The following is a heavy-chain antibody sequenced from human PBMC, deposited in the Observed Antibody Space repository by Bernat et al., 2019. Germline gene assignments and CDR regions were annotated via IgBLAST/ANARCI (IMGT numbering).Heavy chain of an antibody. D-gene: IGHD3-10*01. J-gene: IGHJ3*02. CDR1: GFTFSSYA. CDR2: ISGSGGST. V-gene: IGHV3-23*01. Sequence: EVQLLESGGGLVQPGGSLRLSCAASGFTFSSYAMSWVRQAPGKGLEWVSAISGSGGSTYYADSVKGRFTISRDNAKNSLYLQMNSLRAEDTAVYYCARDLDRFRECFDIWGQGTMVTVSS. CDR3: ARDLDRFRECFDI.